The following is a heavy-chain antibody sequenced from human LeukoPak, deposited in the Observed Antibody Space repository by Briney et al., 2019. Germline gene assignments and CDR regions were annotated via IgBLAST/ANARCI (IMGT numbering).Heavy chain of an antibody. CDR3: TTDYYDYVWGSYRPDY. CDR1: GFTFSSYG. D-gene: IGHD3-16*02. Sequence: QPGGSLRLSCAASGFTFSSYGMSWVRQAPGKGLEWVSAISGSGGSTYYADSVKGRFTISRDNSKNTLYLQMNSLKTEDTAVYYCTTDYYDYVWGSYRPDYWGQGTLVTVSS. CDR2: ISGSGGST. J-gene: IGHJ4*02. V-gene: IGHV3-23*01.